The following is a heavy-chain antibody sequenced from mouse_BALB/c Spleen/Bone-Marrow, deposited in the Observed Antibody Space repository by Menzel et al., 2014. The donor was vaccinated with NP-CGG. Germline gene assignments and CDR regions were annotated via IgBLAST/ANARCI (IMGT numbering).Heavy chain of an antibody. V-gene: IGHV3-5*02. CDR3: ARFYGNYFDY. Sequence: VQLQQPGPGLVKPSQTVSLTCTVTGISITTGNYRWSWIRQFPGNKLEWIGYIYYSDTITYNPSLTSRTTITRDTSKNQFFLEMNSLTAEDTATYYCARFYGNYFDYWGQGTTLTVSS. CDR2: IYYSDTI. D-gene: IGHD2-1*01. J-gene: IGHJ2*01. CDR1: GISITTGNYR.